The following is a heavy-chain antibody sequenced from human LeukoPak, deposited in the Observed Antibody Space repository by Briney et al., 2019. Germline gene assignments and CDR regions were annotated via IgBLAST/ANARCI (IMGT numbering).Heavy chain of an antibody. D-gene: IGHD4-17*01. Sequence: PSETLSLTCTVPDGSISSSSSYWGWIRQPPEKGLEWIGSIYYSGGTYYNPSLKSRVTISVDTSKNQFSLRLSSVTAADTAVYYCARHESKDYGINLYPDYWGQGTLVTVSS. CDR1: DGSISSSSSY. CDR3: ARHESKDYGINLYPDY. J-gene: IGHJ4*02. CDR2: IYYSGGT. V-gene: IGHV4-39*01.